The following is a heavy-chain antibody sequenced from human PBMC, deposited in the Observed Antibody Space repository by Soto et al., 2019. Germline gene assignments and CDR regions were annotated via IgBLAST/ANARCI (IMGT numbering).Heavy chain of an antibody. Sequence: QVQLQQWGAGLLKPSETLSLTCAVYGGSFSGYYWSWIRQPPGKGLEWIGEINHSGSTNYNPSLKSRVTISVDTSKNQFSLKLSSVTAADTAVYYCARVRGYYGRGTPTDAFDIWGQGTTVTVSS. CDR1: GGSFSGYY. V-gene: IGHV4-34*01. CDR3: ARVRGYYGRGTPTDAFDI. D-gene: IGHD3-10*02. J-gene: IGHJ3*02. CDR2: INHSGST.